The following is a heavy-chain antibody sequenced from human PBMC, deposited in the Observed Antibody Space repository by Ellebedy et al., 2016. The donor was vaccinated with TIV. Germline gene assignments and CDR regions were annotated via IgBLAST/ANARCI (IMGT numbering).Heavy chain of an antibody. CDR2: ISSSSSYI. CDR3: ARDEILLGFDP. Sequence: GESLKISXAASGFTFSSYSMNWVRQAPGKGLEWVSSISSSSSYIYYADSVKGRFTISRDNAKNSLYLQMNSLRAEDTAVYYCARDEILLGFDPWGQGTLVTVSS. D-gene: IGHD3-3*01. CDR1: GFTFSSYS. V-gene: IGHV3-21*01. J-gene: IGHJ5*02.